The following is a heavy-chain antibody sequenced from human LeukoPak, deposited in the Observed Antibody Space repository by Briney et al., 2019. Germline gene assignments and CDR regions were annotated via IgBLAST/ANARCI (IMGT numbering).Heavy chain of an antibody. Sequence: GASVKVSCKASGYTFTSYGISWVRQAPGQGLEWMGWISAYNGNTNYAQKFQGRVTMTTDTSTSTAYMELRSLRSDDTAVYYCARDLPLLWFGELLYGYWGQGTLVTVSS. J-gene: IGHJ4*02. CDR2: ISAYNGNT. CDR3: ARDLPLLWFGELLYGY. V-gene: IGHV1-18*01. D-gene: IGHD3-10*01. CDR1: GYTFTSYG.